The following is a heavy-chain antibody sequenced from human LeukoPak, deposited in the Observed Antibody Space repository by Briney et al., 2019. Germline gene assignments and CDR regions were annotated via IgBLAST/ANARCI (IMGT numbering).Heavy chain of an antibody. CDR1: GYTFTGYY. Sequence: ASVKVSCKASGYTFTGYYMHWVRQAPGQGLEWMGWINPNSGGTNYAQKFQGRVTMTRDTSISTAYMELSRLRSDDTAVYYCARDGYSSSFLGVDYYYYMDVWGKGTTVTISS. V-gene: IGHV1-2*02. CDR2: INPNSGGT. J-gene: IGHJ6*03. CDR3: ARDGYSSSFLGVDYYYYMDV. D-gene: IGHD6-13*01.